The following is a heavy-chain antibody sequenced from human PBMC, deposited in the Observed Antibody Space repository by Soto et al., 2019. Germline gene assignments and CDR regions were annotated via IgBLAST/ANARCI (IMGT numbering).Heavy chain of an antibody. V-gene: IGHV3-23*01. Sequence: QLLQSGGGLVQPGGSLTLSCAASGFTFGTTDMSWVRQAPGEGLEWVSTIDGSGGITYYADSVKGRFTISRDNSRNTVYLQMNSLRGDDTALFYCVKNSGLVNTWGQGALVTVSS. D-gene: IGHD3-10*01. CDR3: VKNSGLVNT. CDR2: IDGSGGIT. J-gene: IGHJ5*02. CDR1: GFTFGTTD.